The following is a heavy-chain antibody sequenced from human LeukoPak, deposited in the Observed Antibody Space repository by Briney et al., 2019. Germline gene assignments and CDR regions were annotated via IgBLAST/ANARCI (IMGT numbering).Heavy chain of an antibody. CDR1: GGSFSGYY. J-gene: IGHJ4*02. D-gene: IGHD2-2*02. CDR3: ARHRYCSSTSCYKDFDY. CDR2: INHSGST. Sequence: SETLSLTCAVYGGSFSGYYWSWIRQPPGKGLEWIGEINHSGSTNYNPSLKSRVTISVDTSKNQFSLKLSSVTAADTAVYYCARHRYCSSTSCYKDFDYWGQGTLVTVSS. V-gene: IGHV4-34*01.